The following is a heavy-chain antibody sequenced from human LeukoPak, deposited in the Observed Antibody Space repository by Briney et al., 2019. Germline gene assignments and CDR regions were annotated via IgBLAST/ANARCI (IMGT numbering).Heavy chain of an antibody. CDR3: ARRSGQYQNLDM. CDR2: IKEDGSEK. J-gene: IGHJ3*02. Sequence: PGGSLRLSCAASGFTFSSYWMSWVRQAPGKGLEWVANIKEDGSEKKYVDSVKGRFTIPRDNAKNSLYLQMNGLRAEDTAVYYCARRSGQYQNLDMWGQGTMVTVSS. V-gene: IGHV3-7*01. CDR1: GFTFSSYW. D-gene: IGHD2-2*01.